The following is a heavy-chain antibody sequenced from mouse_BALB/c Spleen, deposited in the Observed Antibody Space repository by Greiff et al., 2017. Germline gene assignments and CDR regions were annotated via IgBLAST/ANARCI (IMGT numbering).Heavy chain of an antibody. Sequence: QVQLKESAAELARPGASVKMSCKASGYTFTSYTMHWVKQRPGQGLEWIGYINPSSGYTEYNQKFKDKTTLTADKSSSTAYMQLSSLTSEDSAVYYCARRDYGYDYFDYWGQGTTLTVSS. CDR2: INPSSGYT. CDR1: GYTFTSYT. D-gene: IGHD2-2*01. CDR3: ARRDYGYDYFDY. J-gene: IGHJ2*01. V-gene: IGHV1-4*02.